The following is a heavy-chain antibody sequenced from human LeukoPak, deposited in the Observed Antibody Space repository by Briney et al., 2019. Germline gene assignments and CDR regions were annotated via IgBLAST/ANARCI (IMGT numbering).Heavy chain of an antibody. CDR3: ARDSPPYYFDY. J-gene: IGHJ4*02. V-gene: IGHV4-61*02. CDR2: IYTSGST. Sequence: PSETLSLTCTVSGGSIGSGSYYWSWIRQPAGKGLEWIGRIYTSGSTNYNPSLKSRVTMSVDTSKNQFSLKLSSVTAADTAVYYCARDSPPYYFDYWGRGTLVTVSS. CDR1: GGSIGSGSYY.